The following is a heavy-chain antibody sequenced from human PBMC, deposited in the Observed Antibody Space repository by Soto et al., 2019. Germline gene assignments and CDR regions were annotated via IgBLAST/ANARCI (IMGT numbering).Heavy chain of an antibody. D-gene: IGHD2-2*01. CDR2: INPGNGDT. Sequence: ASVKVSCKTSGYSFTKYGLHWVRQAPGQRLEWMGWINPGNGDTKYSQKFQGRVTITRDTSATTAYMELSSLRSEDSAVFYCARTDCSSTSCYNYYYYGMDVWGQGTTVTV. CDR1: GYSFTKYG. J-gene: IGHJ6*02. CDR3: ARTDCSSTSCYNYYYYGMDV. V-gene: IGHV1-3*01.